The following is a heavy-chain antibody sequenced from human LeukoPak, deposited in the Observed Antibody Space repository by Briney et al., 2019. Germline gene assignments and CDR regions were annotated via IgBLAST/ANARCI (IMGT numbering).Heavy chain of an antibody. CDR1: GFTFSGYT. J-gene: IGHJ6*02. Sequence: GGSLRLSCSAFGFTFSGYTMHWVRQAPGKGLEYVSAISSNGGSTYYADSVKGRFTISRDNSKNTLYLQMSSLRAEDTAVYYCVKRVVSSLYYYYGMDVWGQGTTVTVSS. V-gene: IGHV3-64D*09. CDR3: VKRVVSSLYYYYGMDV. D-gene: IGHD3-22*01. CDR2: ISSNGGST.